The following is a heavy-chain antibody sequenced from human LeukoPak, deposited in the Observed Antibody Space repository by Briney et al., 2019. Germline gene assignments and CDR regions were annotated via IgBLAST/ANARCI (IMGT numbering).Heavy chain of an antibody. CDR2: IYYSGST. D-gene: IGHD1-14*01. CDR3: ATRTYNWFDP. J-gene: IGHJ5*02. CDR1: GGSISSSTYY. Sequence: SETLSLTCTVSGGSISSSTYYWGWIRQPPGKGLEWIGSIYYSGSTYYNLSLKSRVTISLDTSKNQFSLKLSSVTAADTAVYYCATRTYNWFDPWGQGTLATVSS. V-gene: IGHV4-39*07.